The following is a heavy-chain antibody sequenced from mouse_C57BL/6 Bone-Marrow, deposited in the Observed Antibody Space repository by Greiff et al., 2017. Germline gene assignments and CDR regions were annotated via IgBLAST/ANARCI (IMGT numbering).Heavy chain of an antibody. D-gene: IGHD1-1*01. V-gene: IGHV5-15*01. CDR2: ISNLAYSI. CDR3: AIYYGSSYYAMDY. Sequence: EVKLVESGGGLVQPGGSLKLPCAASGFTFSDYGMAWVRQAPRKGPEWVAFISNLAYSIYYADTVTGRFTISRENAKNTLYLEMSSRRSEDTAMYYCAIYYGSSYYAMDYWGQGTSVTVSS. J-gene: IGHJ4*01. CDR1: GFTFSDYG.